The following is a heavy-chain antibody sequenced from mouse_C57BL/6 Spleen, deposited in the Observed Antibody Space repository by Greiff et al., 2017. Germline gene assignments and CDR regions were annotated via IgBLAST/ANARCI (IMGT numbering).Heavy chain of an antibody. CDR2: FHPYNDDT. J-gene: IGHJ4*01. CDR3: AIYYSNHYYAMDY. CDR1: GYTFTTYP. V-gene: IGHV1-47*01. Sequence: QVQLQQSGAEPVKPGASVKMSCKASGYTFTTYPIEWMKQNHGKSLEWIGNFHPYNDDTKYNEKFKGKATLTVEKSSSTVYLELSRLTSDDSAVYYCAIYYSNHYYAMDYWGQGTSVTVSS. D-gene: IGHD2-5*01.